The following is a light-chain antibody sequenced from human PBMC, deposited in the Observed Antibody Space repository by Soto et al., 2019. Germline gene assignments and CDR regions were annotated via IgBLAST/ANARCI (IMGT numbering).Light chain of an antibody. CDR1: QSVAANY. J-gene: IGKJ3*01. Sequence: EVVMTQSPGTLSLSPGERATLSCRASQSVAANYLVWYQQKRGQARRRLSYGASSSATGIPDRFSGNGSGTDFTLTISRLEPEAFSVYYCHQYGTAPLTFGPGTKVDIK. V-gene: IGKV3-20*01. CDR2: GAS. CDR3: HQYGTAPLT.